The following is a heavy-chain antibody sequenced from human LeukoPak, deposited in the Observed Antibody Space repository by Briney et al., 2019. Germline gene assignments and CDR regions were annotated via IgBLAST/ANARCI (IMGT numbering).Heavy chain of an antibody. CDR3: ARLTIYASGEDS. CDR2: IYYSGST. V-gene: IGHV4-39*01. D-gene: IGHD2/OR15-2a*01. CDR1: SGSLSSSSYY. Sequence: PSETLSLTCTVSSGSLSSSSYYWGWIRQPPGKGLEWIGSIYYSGSTYYDPSLKSRVTISVDTSKNQFSLKLSSVTAADTAVYYCARLTIYASGEDSWGQGTLVTVSS. J-gene: IGHJ4*02.